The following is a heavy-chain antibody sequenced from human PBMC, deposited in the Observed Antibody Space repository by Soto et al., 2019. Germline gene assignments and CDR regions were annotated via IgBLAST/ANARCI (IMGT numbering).Heavy chain of an antibody. Sequence: VSDGKSGSYGGRRILKKKGKGLEWIGYIYYSGSTNYSPSLKTRVTISLDTSKNQFSLKLTSVAAADTAVYYCAKVPRGDGDIPYYYYGLDVWGKGSTVTVSS. D-gene: IGHD3-10*01. V-gene: IGHV4-59*01. CDR1: DGKSGSYG. CDR3: AKVPRGDGDIPYYYYGLDV. CDR2: IYYSGST. J-gene: IGHJ6*04.